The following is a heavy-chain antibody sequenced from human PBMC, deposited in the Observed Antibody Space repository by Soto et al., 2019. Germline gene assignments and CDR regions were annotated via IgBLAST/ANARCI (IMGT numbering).Heavy chain of an antibody. V-gene: IGHV3-11*06. CDR2: ISSSSSYT. CDR3: ARVNPIEYSSSNWFDP. Sequence: GGSLRLSCAASGSTFSDYYMSWIRQAPGKGLEWVSYISSSSSYTNYADSVEGRFTISRDNAKNSLYLQMNSLRAEDTAVYYCARVNPIEYSSSNWFDPWGQGTLVTVSS. CDR1: GSTFSDYY. D-gene: IGHD6-6*01. J-gene: IGHJ5*02.